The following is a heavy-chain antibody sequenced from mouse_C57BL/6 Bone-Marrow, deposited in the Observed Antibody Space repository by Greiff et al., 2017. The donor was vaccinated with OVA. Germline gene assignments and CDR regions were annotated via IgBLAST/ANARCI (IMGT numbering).Heavy chain of an antibody. CDR2: INPSSGYT. J-gene: IGHJ3*01. D-gene: IGHD2-4*01. V-gene: IGHV1-4*01. CDR3: ARGLGFAY. CDR1: GYTFTSYT. Sequence: VQLQQSGAELARPGASVKMSCKASGYTFTSYTMHWVKQRPGQGLEWIGYINPSSGYTKYNQKFKDKATLTSDKSSSTAYMQLSSLTSEDSAVYYCARGLGFAYWGQGTLVTVSA.